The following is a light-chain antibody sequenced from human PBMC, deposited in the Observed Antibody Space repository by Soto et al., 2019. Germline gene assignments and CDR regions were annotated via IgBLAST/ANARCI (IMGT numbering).Light chain of an antibody. CDR2: DAS. J-gene: IGKJ5*01. V-gene: IGKV3-11*01. CDR3: QQRSNWPT. Sequence: EIVLTQSPATLSLSPGERATLSCRASQSVSSYLAWYQQKPGQAPRLLIYDASNRATGIPARFSGSGSETDFSLTISSLEPVDFSVYYCQQRSNWPTFGQGTRLEIK. CDR1: QSVSSY.